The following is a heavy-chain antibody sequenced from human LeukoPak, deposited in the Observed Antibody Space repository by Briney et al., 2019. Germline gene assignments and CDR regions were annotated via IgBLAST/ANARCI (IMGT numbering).Heavy chain of an antibody. J-gene: IGHJ4*02. Sequence: GGSLRLSCAASGFTFSSYGMNWVRQAPGKGLEWVSSISSTSSYIYYADSLKGRFTISGDNAKNSLYLQMNSLRAEDTAVYYCARVPGRRELDYWGQGTLVTVSS. V-gene: IGHV3-21*01. CDR1: GFTFSSYG. CDR3: ARVPGRRELDY. CDR2: ISSTSSYI.